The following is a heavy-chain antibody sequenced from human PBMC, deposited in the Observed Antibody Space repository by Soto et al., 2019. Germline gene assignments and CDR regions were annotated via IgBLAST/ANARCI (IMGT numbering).Heavy chain of an antibody. CDR3: VGQKNGEQLVLPP. CDR2: IKQDGSEK. CDR1: GFTFSSYW. Sequence: GSLRLSCAASGFTFSSYWMSWVRQAPGKGLEWVANIKQDGSEKYYVDSVKGRFTISRDNAKNSLYLQMNSLRAEDTAVYYCVGQKNGEQLVLPPWGQGTLVTVSS. D-gene: IGHD6-13*01. J-gene: IGHJ5*02. V-gene: IGHV3-7*05.